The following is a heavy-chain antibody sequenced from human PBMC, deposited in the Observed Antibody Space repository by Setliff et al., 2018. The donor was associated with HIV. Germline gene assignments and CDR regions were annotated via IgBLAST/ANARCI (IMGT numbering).Heavy chain of an antibody. D-gene: IGHD6-19*01. Sequence: SMKVSCKASGGTFNSYAINWVRQAPGQGLEWMGGIIPVFGTANYAQNFQGRVTITADESTSTAYMELSSLRSEDTAVYYCARGMYSSGWYDAFDIWGQGTMVTVSS. CDR2: IIPVFGTA. J-gene: IGHJ3*02. V-gene: IGHV1-69*13. CDR3: ARGMYSSGWYDAFDI. CDR1: GGTFNSYA.